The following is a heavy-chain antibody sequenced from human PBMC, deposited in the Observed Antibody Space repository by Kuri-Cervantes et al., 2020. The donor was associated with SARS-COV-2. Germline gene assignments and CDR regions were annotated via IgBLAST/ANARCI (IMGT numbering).Heavy chain of an antibody. D-gene: IGHD2-21*01. Sequence: GESLKISCAASGFNFGRTDMHWVRQAPGKGLEWVAVISHDGKNKKCTASGKGRFTISRDNSQNTLYLHMKSLRSEDTAIYYCAKDRVGVQDFWGQGTLVTVSS. CDR2: ISHDGKNK. J-gene: IGHJ4*02. V-gene: IGHV3-30*18. CDR1: GFNFGRTD. CDR3: AKDRVGVQDF.